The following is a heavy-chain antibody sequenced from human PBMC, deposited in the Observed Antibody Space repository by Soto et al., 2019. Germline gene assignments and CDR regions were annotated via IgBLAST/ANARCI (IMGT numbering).Heavy chain of an antibody. CDR1: GFTFSNYG. J-gene: IGHJ4*02. CDR3: ARAYYFGSGTSYKLYY. D-gene: IGHD3-10*01. CDR2: ISDDGVSK. Sequence: GGSLRLSCAASGFTFSNYGMHWVRQAPGKGLEWAAVISDDGVSKYYADSVQGRFTISRDNSESVVLLQMNSLRPDDTALYFCARAYYFGSGTSYKLYYWGPGTQVTVSS. V-gene: IGHV3-30*03.